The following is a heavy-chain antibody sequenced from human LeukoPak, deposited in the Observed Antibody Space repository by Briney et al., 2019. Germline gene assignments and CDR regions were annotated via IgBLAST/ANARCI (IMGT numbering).Heavy chain of an antibody. CDR1: GYTFTSYG. J-gene: IGHJ6*03. CDR3: ARDSGLLRTYYDFWSGYLYYYMDV. Sequence: ASVKVSCKASGYTFTSYGTSWVRQAPGQGLECMGWISAYNGNTNYAQKLQGRVTMTTDTSTSTAYMELRSLRSDDTAVYYCARDSGLLRTYYDFWSGYLYYYMDVWGKGTTVTVSS. D-gene: IGHD3-3*01. V-gene: IGHV1-18*01. CDR2: ISAYNGNT.